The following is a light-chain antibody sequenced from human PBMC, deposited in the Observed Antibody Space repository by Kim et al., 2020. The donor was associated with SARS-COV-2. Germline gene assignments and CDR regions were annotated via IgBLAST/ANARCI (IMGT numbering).Light chain of an antibody. J-gene: IGLJ2*01. CDR2: DVS. Sequence: GQSVTISCTGNSSDVGGYNYVSWYQQHPGKAPKLVIYDVSKRPSGVPDRFSGSKSGNTASLTISGLQAEDEADYYCCSYAGSYGVVFGGGTQLTVL. CDR1: SSDVGGYNY. CDR3: CSYAGSYGVV. V-gene: IGLV2-11*01.